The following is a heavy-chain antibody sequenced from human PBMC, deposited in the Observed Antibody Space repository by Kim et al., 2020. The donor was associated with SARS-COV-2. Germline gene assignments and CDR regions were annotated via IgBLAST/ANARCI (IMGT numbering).Heavy chain of an antibody. V-gene: IGHV3-30*02. CDR3: AKDVLLWFGEITDY. D-gene: IGHD3-10*01. J-gene: IGHJ4*02. Sequence: ADSVKGRFTISRDNSKNTLYLQMNSLRAEDTAVYYCAKDVLLWFGEITDYWGQGTLVTVSS.